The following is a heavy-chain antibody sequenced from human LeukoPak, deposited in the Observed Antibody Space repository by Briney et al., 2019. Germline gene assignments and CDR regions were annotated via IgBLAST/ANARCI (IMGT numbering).Heavy chain of an antibody. V-gene: IGHV3-30*02. CDR2: IRYDGSNK. CDR1: GFTFSSYG. J-gene: IGHJ6*03. D-gene: IGHD3-9*01. CDR3: AKVVAWSYDIFPGGYYYYMDV. Sequence: PGGSLRLSCAASGFTFSSYGMHWVRQAPGKGLEWVAFIRYDGSNKYYAGSVKGRFTISRDNSKNTLYLQMNSLRAEDTAVYYCAKVVAWSYDIFPGGYYYYMDVWGKGTTVTVSS.